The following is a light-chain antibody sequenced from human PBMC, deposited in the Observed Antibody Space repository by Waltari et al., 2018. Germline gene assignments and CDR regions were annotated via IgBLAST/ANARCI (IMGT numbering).Light chain of an antibody. J-gene: IGLJ2*01. CDR3: CSHAGSSTVV. Sequence: QSVLTQPPSVSGAPGQRVTISCTGSSSNIGAGYDVHWYQHLPGTAPKPLIYANGTRPAGVPDRFSGSKSGNTASLTSSGLQAEDEADYYCCSHAGSSTVVFGGGTKLTVL. V-gene: IGLV1-40*01. CDR2: ANG. CDR1: SSNIGAGYD.